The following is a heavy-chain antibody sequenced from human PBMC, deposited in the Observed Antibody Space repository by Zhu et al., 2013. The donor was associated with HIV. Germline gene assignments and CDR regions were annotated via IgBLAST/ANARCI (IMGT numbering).Heavy chain of an antibody. CDR1: GFTFNTYS. CDR2: IYSGGST. J-gene: IGHJ4*02. Sequence: EVQLVESGGGLVQPGGSLRLSCAASGFTFNTYSMNWVRQTPGKGLEWVSVIYSGGSTYYADSVKGRFTISRDNSKNTLYLQMNSLRAEDTAVYYCASGDDSSGYYYPPLRYWGQGTLVTVSS. V-gene: IGHV3-66*01. CDR3: ASGDDSSGYYYPPLRY. D-gene: IGHD3-22*01.